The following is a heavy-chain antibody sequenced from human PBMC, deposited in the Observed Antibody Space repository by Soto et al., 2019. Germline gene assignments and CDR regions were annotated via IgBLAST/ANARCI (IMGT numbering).Heavy chain of an antibody. CDR1: GYTFTSYG. CDR3: ARVPREIILVGMYL. V-gene: IGHV1-18*04. Sequence: ASVKVSCKASGYTFTSYGISWVRQAPGQGLEWMGWLSGKTGKTNYAQKFQGRVTISTDTSTSTAYMDLRSLRSDDTAVYYCARVPREIILVGMYLWGQGTKATVSS. CDR2: LSGKTGKT. J-gene: IGHJ6*02. D-gene: IGHD2-2*01.